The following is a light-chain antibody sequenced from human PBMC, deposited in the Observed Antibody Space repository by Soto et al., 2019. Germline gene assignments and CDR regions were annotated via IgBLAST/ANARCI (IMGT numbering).Light chain of an antibody. CDR1: SSNIGADYD. CDR2: GNN. Sequence: QSVLTQPPSVSGAPGQRVTISCTGSSSNIGADYDVHWYQQLPGTAPQLLIYGNNNRPSGVPDRFSASKSGTSASLAITGLQAEDEADYYCQSHDSSLSGPHVVFGGGTKLTVL. J-gene: IGLJ2*01. V-gene: IGLV1-40*01. CDR3: QSHDSSLSGPHVV.